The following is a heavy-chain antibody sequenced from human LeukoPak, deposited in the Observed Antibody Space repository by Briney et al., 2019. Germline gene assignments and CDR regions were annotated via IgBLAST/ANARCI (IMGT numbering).Heavy chain of an antibody. CDR3: ARDLVTVTKGFDI. CDR1: GDSISNYY. V-gene: IGHV4-59*01. D-gene: IGHD4-17*01. J-gene: IGHJ3*02. CDR2: IFYSGST. Sequence: SETLSLTCTVSGDSISNYYWSWIRQSPGKGLEWIGYIFYSGSTRYNPSLKSRVTISVDTSKNQFSLKLSSVTAADTAVYYCARDLVTVTKGFDIWGQGTMVSVSS.